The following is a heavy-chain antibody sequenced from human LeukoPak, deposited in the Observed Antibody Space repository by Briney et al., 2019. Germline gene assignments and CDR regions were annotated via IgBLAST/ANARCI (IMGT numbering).Heavy chain of an antibody. CDR2: IYYSVRT. D-gene: IGHD5-24*01. Sequence: SETLSLTCTVSGGSVSSGSYYWSWIRQPPGKGLEWIGYIYYSVRTNYNPSLKSRVTISVDTSKSQFSLKLSSVTAADTAVYYCAREGKRDGYNYWGQGTLVTVSS. CDR1: GGSVSSGSYY. V-gene: IGHV4-61*01. J-gene: IGHJ4*02. CDR3: AREGKRDGYNY.